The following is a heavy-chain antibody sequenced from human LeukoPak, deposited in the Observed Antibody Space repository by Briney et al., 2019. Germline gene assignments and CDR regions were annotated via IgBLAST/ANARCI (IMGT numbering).Heavy chain of an antibody. J-gene: IGHJ4*02. CDR2: ISYDGSNK. CDR1: GFTFSSYA. D-gene: IGHD3-22*01. V-gene: IGHV3-30-3*01. CDR3: ARMSSES. Sequence: PGGPLRLSCAASGFTFSSYAMHWVRQAPGKGLEWVAVISYDGSNKYYADSVKGRFTISRDNSKNTLYLQMNSLRAEDTAVYYCARMSSESWGQGTLVTVSS.